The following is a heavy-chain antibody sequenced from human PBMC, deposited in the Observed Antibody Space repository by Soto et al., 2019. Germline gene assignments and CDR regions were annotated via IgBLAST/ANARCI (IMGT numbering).Heavy chain of an antibody. J-gene: IGHJ6*02. V-gene: IGHV1-18*01. CDR2: ISTYNART. CDR3: ARDLLSYDFWSGYLQARCYYYYGMDV. D-gene: IGHD3-3*01. Sequence: ASVKVSCKASGYTFTNYGFSWVRQAPGQGLEWMAWISTYNARTNYAQKFQGRVTMTTDTSTSTAYMELRSLRSDDTAVYYCARDLLSYDFWSGYLQARCYYYYGMDVWGQGTTVTVSS. CDR1: GYTFTNYG.